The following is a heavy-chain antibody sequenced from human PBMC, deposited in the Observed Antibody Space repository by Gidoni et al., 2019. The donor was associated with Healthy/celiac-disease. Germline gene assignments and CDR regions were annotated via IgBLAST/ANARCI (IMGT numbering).Heavy chain of an antibody. J-gene: IGHJ4*02. Sequence: EVQLVESGGGLVQPGGSLRLSCAASGFTFSSYSMNWVRQAPGKGLEWVSYISSSSSTIYYADSVKGRFTISRDNVKNSLYLQMNSLRDEDTAVYYCARDSYDILTGYYNVFDYWGQGTLVTVSS. V-gene: IGHV3-48*02. CDR1: GFTFSSYS. D-gene: IGHD3-9*01. CDR2: ISSSSSTI. CDR3: ARDSYDILTGYYNVFDY.